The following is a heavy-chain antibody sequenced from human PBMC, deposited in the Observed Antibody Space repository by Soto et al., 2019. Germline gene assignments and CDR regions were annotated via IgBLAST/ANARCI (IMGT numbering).Heavy chain of an antibody. CDR2: IIPIFGTA. CDR3: ASGHGIQLWSEDYYYYVMDV. V-gene: IGHV1-69*01. J-gene: IGHJ6*02. Sequence: QVQLVQSGAEVKKPGSSVKVSCKASGGTFSSYAISWVRQAPGQGLEWMGGIIPIFGTANYAQKFQGRVTITAEESTSTAYMELSSLRSEDTAVYYCASGHGIQLWSEDYYYYVMDVWGQGTTVTVSS. CDR1: GGTFSSYA. D-gene: IGHD5-18*01.